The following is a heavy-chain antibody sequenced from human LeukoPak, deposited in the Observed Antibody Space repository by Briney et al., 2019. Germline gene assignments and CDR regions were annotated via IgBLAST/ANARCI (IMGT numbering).Heavy chain of an antibody. V-gene: IGHV6-1*01. CDR1: GDSVSSNSAA. CDR2: TYYRSKWYN. Sequence: SQTLSLTCAISGDSVSSNSAAWNWIRQSPSRGLEWLGRTYYRSKWYNDYAVSVKSRITINPDTSKNQFSLKLSSVTAADTAVYYCARGSVRYYDSSGYQVFDYWGQGTLVTVSS. J-gene: IGHJ4*02. CDR3: ARGSVRYYDSSGYQVFDY. D-gene: IGHD3-22*01.